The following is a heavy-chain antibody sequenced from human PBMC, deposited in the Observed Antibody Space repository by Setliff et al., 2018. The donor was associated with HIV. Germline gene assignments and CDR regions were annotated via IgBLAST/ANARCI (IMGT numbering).Heavy chain of an antibody. CDR2: IIPVLDTT. J-gene: IGHJ3*02. Sequence: SVKVSCKASGGTFSSYVISWVRQAPGQGLEWMGQIIPVLDTTDYAQKFQGRVTITADESTRTMYMELSSLRSEDTAVYYCAGPRGDEAFDIWGQGTMVTVSS. V-gene: IGHV1-69*11. D-gene: IGHD3-10*01. CDR1: GGTFSSYV. CDR3: AGPRGDEAFDI.